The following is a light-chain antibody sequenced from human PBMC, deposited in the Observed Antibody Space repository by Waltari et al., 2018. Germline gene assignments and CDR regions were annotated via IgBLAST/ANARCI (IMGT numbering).Light chain of an antibody. V-gene: IGKV1-39*01. CDR2: TAS. CDR1: RTISIY. CDR3: QQSHSTPLT. Sequence: DTQMTQSPSSLSASVGDRVTITCRASRTISIYLNWCQQKPGKAPKLLIYTASTLQPGVPSRFSGSGSGTDFTLTISSLQPEDFATYYCQQSHSTPLTFGGGTKVEIK. J-gene: IGKJ4*01.